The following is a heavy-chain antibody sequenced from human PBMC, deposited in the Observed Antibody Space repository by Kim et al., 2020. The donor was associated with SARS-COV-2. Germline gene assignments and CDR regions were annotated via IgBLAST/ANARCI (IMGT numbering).Heavy chain of an antibody. CDR1: GGSISSGGYY. Sequence: SETLSLTCTVSGGSISSGGYYWSWIRQHPGKGLEWIGYIYYSGSTYYNPSLKSRVTISVDTSKNQFSLKLSSVTAADTAVYYCARVRGLLWFGSPSAVADWYFDLWGRGTLVTVSS. V-gene: IGHV4-31*03. D-gene: IGHD3-10*01. J-gene: IGHJ2*01. CDR2: IYYSGST. CDR3: ARVRGLLWFGSPSAVADWYFDL.